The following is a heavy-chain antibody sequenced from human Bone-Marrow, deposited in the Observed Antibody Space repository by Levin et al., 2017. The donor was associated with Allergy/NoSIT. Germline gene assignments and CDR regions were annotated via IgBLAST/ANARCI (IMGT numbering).Heavy chain of an antibody. V-gene: IGHV4-38-2*02. CDR3: ARVRSSGWMLN. J-gene: IGHJ4*02. Sequence: SQTLSLTCTVSGYSISSGYYWGWIRQPPGKGLEWIGSIYHSGSTYYNPSLKSRVTISVDTSKNQFSLKLSSVTAADTAVYYCARVRSSGWMLNWGQGTLVTVSS. CDR1: GYSISSGYY. CDR2: IYHSGST. D-gene: IGHD6-19*01.